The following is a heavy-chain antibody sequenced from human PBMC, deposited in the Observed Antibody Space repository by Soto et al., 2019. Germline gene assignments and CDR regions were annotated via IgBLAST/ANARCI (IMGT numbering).Heavy chain of an antibody. CDR3: AHMTTVTTFDS. CDR1: GFSLTTSGVG. Sequence: SGTTLVNPTQTLTLTCTFSGFSLTTSGVGVGWIRQPPGKALEWLALIYWDDDERYSPSLQSRLTITKDTPKNQVGLTMTNMDPVDTATYYCAHMTTVTTFDSWGQGTLVTVSS. D-gene: IGHD4-17*01. V-gene: IGHV2-5*02. CDR2: IYWDDDE. J-gene: IGHJ4*02.